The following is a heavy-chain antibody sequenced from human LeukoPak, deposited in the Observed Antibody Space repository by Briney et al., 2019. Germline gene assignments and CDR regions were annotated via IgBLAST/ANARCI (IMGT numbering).Heavy chain of an antibody. D-gene: IGHD3-10*01. V-gene: IGHV1-2*02. CDR2: INPNSGGT. CDR1: GYTFTNYG. Sequence: GASVKVSCKASGYTFTNYGISWVRQAPGQGLEWMGWINPNSGGTNDAQKFQGRVTMTKDTSISTAYMELSSLRSDDTAVYYCARAFGWLGAFDIWGQGTMVTVSS. CDR3: ARAFGWLGAFDI. J-gene: IGHJ3*02.